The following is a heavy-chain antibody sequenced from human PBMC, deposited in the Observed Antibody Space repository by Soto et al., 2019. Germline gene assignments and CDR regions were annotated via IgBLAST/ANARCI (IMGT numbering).Heavy chain of an antibody. CDR2: IYYSGST. CDR1: GGSISRNDYY. J-gene: IGHJ6*02. D-gene: IGHD3-9*01. Sequence: SETLSLTCTVSGGSISRNDYYWSWIRQPPGKGLEWIGYIYYSGSTNYNPSLKSRVTISVDTSKNQFSLKLSSVTAADTAVYYCARDRVGYDILTGYYYYGMDVWGQGTTVTVSS. V-gene: IGHV4-61*08. CDR3: ARDRVGYDILTGYYYYGMDV.